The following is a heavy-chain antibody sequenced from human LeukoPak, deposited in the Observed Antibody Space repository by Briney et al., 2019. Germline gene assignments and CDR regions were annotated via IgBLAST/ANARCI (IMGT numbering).Heavy chain of an antibody. J-gene: IGHJ5*02. CDR2: IFYSGSS. CDR3: ARVFTYYDFWSGSYSGWFDP. V-gene: IGHV4-59*01. D-gene: IGHD3-3*01. CDR1: GGSISSYY. Sequence: NPSETLALTCTGSGGSISSYYWGWIRQPPGKGLEWIGSIFYSGSSKYNPSLQSRVTVLLDTSKNQFFLDLTSVTAADTAVYFCARVFTYYDFWSGSYSGWFDPWGQGTLVTVSS.